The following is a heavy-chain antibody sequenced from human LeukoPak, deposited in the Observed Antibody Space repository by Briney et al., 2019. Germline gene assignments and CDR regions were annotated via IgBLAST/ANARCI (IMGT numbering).Heavy chain of an antibody. CDR3: AKKKEGRIAPPDY. Sequence: GGSLRLSCAASGFSFSSFGMHWVRQAPGKGLERVAYIRHDGGNKDYADSVKGRFTISRENSKNTLFLQMNSLRAEDTAVYYCAKKKEGRIAPPDYWGQGTLVTVSS. CDR1: GFSFSSFG. V-gene: IGHV3-30*02. CDR2: IRHDGGNK. J-gene: IGHJ4*02. D-gene: IGHD6-6*01.